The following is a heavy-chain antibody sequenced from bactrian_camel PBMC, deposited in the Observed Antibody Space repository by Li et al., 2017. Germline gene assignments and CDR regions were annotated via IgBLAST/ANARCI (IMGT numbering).Heavy chain of an antibody. Sequence: HVQLVESGGGSVQAGGSVRLSCAASGYGALYLCMGWFRQAPGNEREGVAAIYTAGGSTYYADSVKGRFTISRDNTKNTLYLQLNSLKTEDTAMYYCVKEGRAFYRAYDATDPRGQGTQVTVS. CDR2: IYTAGGST. J-gene: IGHJ4*01. V-gene: IGHV3S1*01. CDR1: GYGALYLC. D-gene: IGHD3*01. CDR3: VKEGRAFYRAYDATDP.